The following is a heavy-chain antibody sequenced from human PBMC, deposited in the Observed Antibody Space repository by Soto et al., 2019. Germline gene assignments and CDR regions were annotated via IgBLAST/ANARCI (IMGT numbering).Heavy chain of an antibody. CDR2: IYWDADK. CDR3: AHRHYYGSGTYYFDF. D-gene: IGHD3-10*01. Sequence: QITLKESGPTLVKPTQTLTLTCTFSGFSVSTSGVGVGWIRQPPGKALEWLALIYWDADKRYSPSLKSRLTITKGTSKNQVVLTMTNMDPTDTATYYCAHRHYYGSGTYYFDFWGQGILVTVSS. J-gene: IGHJ4*02. V-gene: IGHV2-5*02. CDR1: GFSVSTSGVG.